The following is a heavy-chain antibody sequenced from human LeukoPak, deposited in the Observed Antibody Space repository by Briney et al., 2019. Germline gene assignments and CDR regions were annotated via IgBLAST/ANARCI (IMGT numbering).Heavy chain of an antibody. CDR3: ASGRYYDILTGYYPDYYYYYMDV. V-gene: IGHV1-69*05. Sequence: SVKVSCKASGGTFSSYAISWVRQAPGQGLEWMGGIIPIFGTANYAQKFQGRVTITTDESTSTAYMEPSSLRSEDTAVYYCASGRYYDILTGYYPDYYYYYMDVWGKGTTVTVSS. CDR2: IIPIFGTA. D-gene: IGHD3-9*01. J-gene: IGHJ6*03. CDR1: GGTFSSYA.